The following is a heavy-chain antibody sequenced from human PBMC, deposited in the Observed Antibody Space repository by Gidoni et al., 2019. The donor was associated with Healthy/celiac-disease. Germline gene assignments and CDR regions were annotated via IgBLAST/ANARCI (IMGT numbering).Heavy chain of an antibody. D-gene: IGHD3-22*01. CDR1: GGSISSCGYY. J-gene: IGHJ4*02. Sequence: QVQLQESGPGLVKPSQTLSLTCTVSGGSISSCGYYWSWIRQHPGKGLEWIGYIYYSGSTYYNPSLKSRVTISVDTSKNQFSLKLSSVTAADTAVYYCARARPYYYDSSGYPFDYWGQGTLVTVSS. CDR2: IYYSGST. V-gene: IGHV4-31*03. CDR3: ARARPYYYDSSGYPFDY.